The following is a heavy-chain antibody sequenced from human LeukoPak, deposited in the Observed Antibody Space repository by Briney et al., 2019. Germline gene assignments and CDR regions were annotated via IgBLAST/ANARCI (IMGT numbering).Heavy chain of an antibody. Sequence: GGSLRLSCAASGFTFSSYGMHWVRQVPGKGLEWVAVIWYDGSNKYYADSVKGRFTISRDNSKNTLYLQMNSLRAEDTAVYHCARDLCSSTSCPTGALGYWGQGTLVTVSS. CDR1: GFTFSSYG. D-gene: IGHD2-2*01. CDR2: IWYDGSNK. V-gene: IGHV3-33*01. J-gene: IGHJ4*02. CDR3: ARDLCSSTSCPTGALGY.